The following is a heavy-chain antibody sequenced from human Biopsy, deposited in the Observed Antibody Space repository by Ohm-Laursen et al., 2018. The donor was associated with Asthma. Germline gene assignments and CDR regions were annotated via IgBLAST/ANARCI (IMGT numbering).Heavy chain of an antibody. CDR1: YGSITSGGYY. D-gene: IGHD3-22*01. Sequence: SDTLSLTCTVSYGSITSGGYYWTWIRQHPGKGLEWIGFIYYRGSTYYNPSLKSRVSISIDTSKNQFSLKLSSVTAADTAVYYCARAQDYYDSRGYYRSFDYWGQGTLVTVSS. CDR2: IYYRGST. V-gene: IGHV4-31*03. CDR3: ARAQDYYDSRGYYRSFDY. J-gene: IGHJ4*02.